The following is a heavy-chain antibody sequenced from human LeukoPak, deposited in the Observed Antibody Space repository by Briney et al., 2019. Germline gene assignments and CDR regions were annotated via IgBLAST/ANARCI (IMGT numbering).Heavy chain of an antibody. D-gene: IGHD3-3*01. CDR1: RFTFTSYW. CDR2: INKDGSEK. V-gene: IGHV3-7*01. J-gene: IGHJ4*02. CDR3: ARDRTRNNGFWSGYTTFFEY. Sequence: GGSLRLSCAASRFTFTSYWMSWVRQAPGKGLEWVAKINKDGSEKYYVDSVKGRFTISRDNAKNSLYLQMNSLRAEDTAVYYCARDRTRNNGFWSGYTTFFEYWGQGTLVTVSS.